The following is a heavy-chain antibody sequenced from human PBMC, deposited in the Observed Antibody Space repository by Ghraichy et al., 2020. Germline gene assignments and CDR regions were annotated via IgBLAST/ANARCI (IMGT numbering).Heavy chain of an antibody. J-gene: IGHJ4*02. CDR3: ARGGQQWLVSFDY. D-gene: IGHD6-19*01. Sequence: GESLNISCAASGFTFSSYSMNWVRQAPGKGLEWVSYISSSSSTIYYADSVKGRFTISRDNAKNSLYLQMNSLRAEDTAVYYCARGGQQWLVSFDYWGQGTLVTVSS. CDR2: ISSSSSTI. V-gene: IGHV3-48*01. CDR1: GFTFSSYS.